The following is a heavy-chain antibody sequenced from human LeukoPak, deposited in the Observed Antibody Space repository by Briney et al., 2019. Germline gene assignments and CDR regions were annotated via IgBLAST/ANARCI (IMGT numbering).Heavy chain of an antibody. CDR3: ARDLYGSGWYINY. J-gene: IGHJ4*02. CDR2: IWYDGSNK. D-gene: IGHD6-19*01. Sequence: GGSLRLSCAASGFTFSSYGMHWVRQAPGKGLEWVAVIWYDGSNKYYADSVKGRFTISRDNSKSTLYLQMNSLRAEDTAVYYCARDLYGSGWYINYWGQGTLVTVSS. CDR1: GFTFSSYG. V-gene: IGHV3-33*01.